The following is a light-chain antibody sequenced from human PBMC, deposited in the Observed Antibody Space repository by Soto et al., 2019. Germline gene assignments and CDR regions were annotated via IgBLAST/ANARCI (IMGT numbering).Light chain of an antibody. J-gene: IGKJ5*01. V-gene: IGKV3-15*01. Sequence: EIVLTQSPGTLSVSAGERATLSFSASQTILTNLALYQQKPGQAPRLLIYGASTRATGIPARFSGSGSGTEFILTISSLQSEDFEIYYCQQYNNWPITFGQGTRLEIK. CDR3: QQYNNWPIT. CDR2: GAS. CDR1: QTILTN.